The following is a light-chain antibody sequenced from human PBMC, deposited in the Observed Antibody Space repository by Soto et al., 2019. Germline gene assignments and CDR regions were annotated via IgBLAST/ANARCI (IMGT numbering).Light chain of an antibody. Sequence: DIQMTQSPSSLSASVGDRVTITCQASQDISNYLNWYQQKPGRAPKLLIYDASNLETGVPSRFSGSGSGTGFTFTISSLQPEDIATYYCQQYDNLPLTFSGGTQVEIK. V-gene: IGKV1-33*01. CDR1: QDISNY. CDR3: QQYDNLPLT. J-gene: IGKJ4*01. CDR2: DAS.